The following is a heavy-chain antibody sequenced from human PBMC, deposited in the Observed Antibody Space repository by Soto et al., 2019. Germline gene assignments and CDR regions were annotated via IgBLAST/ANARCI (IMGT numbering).Heavy chain of an antibody. CDR1: GGSISSYY. Sequence: DTLSLTCTVSGGSISSYYWSWIRQPAGKGLEWIGRIYSSGSTNYNPSLKSRVTMSVDTSKNRFSLNLSSVTAADTAMYYCARGGGSSGDFDYWGQGTLVTVYS. J-gene: IGHJ4*02. CDR2: IYSSGST. D-gene: IGHD3-22*01. V-gene: IGHV4-4*07. CDR3: ARGGGSSGDFDY.